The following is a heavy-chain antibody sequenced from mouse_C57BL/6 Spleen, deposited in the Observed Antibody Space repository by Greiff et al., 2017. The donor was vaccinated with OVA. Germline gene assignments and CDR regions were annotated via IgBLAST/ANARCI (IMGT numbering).Heavy chain of an antibody. CDR1: GYTFTSYW. Sequence: VQLQQSGAELVKPGASVKLSCKASGYTFTSYWMQWVKQRPGQGLEWIGEIDPSDSYTNYNQKFKGKATLTVDTSSSPAYMQLSSLTSEDSAVYYCARRDYYGSIDYWGQGTTLTVSS. D-gene: IGHD1-1*01. CDR3: ARRDYYGSIDY. CDR2: IDPSDSYT. J-gene: IGHJ2*01. V-gene: IGHV1-50*01.